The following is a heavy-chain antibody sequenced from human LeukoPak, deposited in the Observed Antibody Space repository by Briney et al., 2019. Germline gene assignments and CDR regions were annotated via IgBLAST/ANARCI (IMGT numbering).Heavy chain of an antibody. Sequence: SETLSLTCTVSGGSISSYYWSWIRQPPGKGLEWIGFIFYSGTTNYNPSLKSRVSMSVDTSKNQFSLKLSSVTAADTAVYYCARDSGTTGEVKFDPWGQGTLVTVSS. D-gene: IGHD3-10*01. CDR2: IFYSGTT. CDR1: GGSISSYY. J-gene: IGHJ5*02. CDR3: ARDSGTTGEVKFDP. V-gene: IGHV4-59*12.